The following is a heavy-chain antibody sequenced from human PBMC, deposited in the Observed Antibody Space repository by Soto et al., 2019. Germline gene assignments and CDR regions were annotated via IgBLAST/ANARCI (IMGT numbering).Heavy chain of an antibody. J-gene: IGHJ4*02. D-gene: IGHD2-21*02. CDR2: ISGSGGST. Sequence: GGSLRLSCAASGFTFSSYAMNWVRQAPGKGLEWVSAISGSGGSTYYADSVKGRFTISRDNSKNTLYLQMNSLRAEDTAVYYCAKPAVVVTAIPGFYYFDYWGQGTLVTVSS. CDR3: AKPAVVVTAIPGFYYFDY. V-gene: IGHV3-23*01. CDR1: GFTFSSYA.